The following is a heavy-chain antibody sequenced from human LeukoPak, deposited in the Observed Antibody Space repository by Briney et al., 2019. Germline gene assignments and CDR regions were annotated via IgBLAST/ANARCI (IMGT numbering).Heavy chain of an antibody. CDR3: ARAHHTYCRSTSCYSRGWFDP. CDR2: INHSGST. V-gene: IGHV4-39*07. CDR1: GGSISSSSYY. Sequence: PSETLSLTCTVSGGSISSSSYYWSWIRQPPGKGLEWIGEINHSGSTNYNPSLKSRVTISVDTSKNQFSLKLSSVTAADTAVYYCARAHHTYCRSTSCYSRGWFDPWGQGTLVTVSS. J-gene: IGHJ5*02. D-gene: IGHD2-2*01.